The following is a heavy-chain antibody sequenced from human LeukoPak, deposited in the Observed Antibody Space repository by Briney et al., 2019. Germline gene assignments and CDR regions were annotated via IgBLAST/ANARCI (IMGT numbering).Heavy chain of an antibody. CDR3: AKRGVVIRVILVGFHKEAYYFDS. D-gene: IGHD3-22*01. V-gene: IGHV3-23*01. Sequence: PGGSLRLSCAVSGIALSNYGMSWVRQAPGEGLEWVAGITGSGGRTNYADSVKGRFTISRDNPKNTLYLQKNSLRAADTAVYFCAKRGVVIRVILVGFHKEAYYFDSWGQGALVTVSS. CDR1: GIALSNYG. CDR2: ITGSGGRT. J-gene: IGHJ4*02.